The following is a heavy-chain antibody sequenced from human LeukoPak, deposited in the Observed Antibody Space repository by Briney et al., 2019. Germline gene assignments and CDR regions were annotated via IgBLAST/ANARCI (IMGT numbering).Heavy chain of an antibody. Sequence: PGGSLRLSCAASGFTFSSYAMSWVRQAPGKGLEWVSAISGSGGSTYYADSVKRRFTISRDNSKNTLYLQMNGLRAEDTAVYYCAKDQTTVTTYGWFDPWGQGTLVTVSS. CDR1: GFTFSSYA. J-gene: IGHJ5*02. D-gene: IGHD4-17*01. CDR2: ISGSGGST. V-gene: IGHV3-23*01. CDR3: AKDQTTVTTYGWFDP.